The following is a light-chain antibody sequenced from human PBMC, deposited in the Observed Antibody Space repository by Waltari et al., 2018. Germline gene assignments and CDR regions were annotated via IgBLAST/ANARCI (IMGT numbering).Light chain of an antibody. J-gene: IGKJ1*01. CDR3: QHYVRLPAT. CDR2: GAS. Sequence: EIVLTQSPGTLSLSPGERATLSCRASQSVRRTLAWYQQKPGQAPRLLIYGASTRATGIPERFSGGWSGTDFSLTISRLEPEDFAVYYCQHYVRLPATFGQGTKVEIK. CDR1: QSVRRT. V-gene: IGKV3-20*01.